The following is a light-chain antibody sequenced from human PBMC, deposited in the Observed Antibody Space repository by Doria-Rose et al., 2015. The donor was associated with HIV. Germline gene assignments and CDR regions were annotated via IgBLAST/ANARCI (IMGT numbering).Light chain of an antibody. CDR2: WAS. V-gene: IGKV4-1*01. Sequence: DIRLTQSPESLGMSLGERATLNCKSNQSPLYTSKNYLAWYQQKPVQPPKLLIYWASTRQSGVPARFSGSGSGTDFTLTISSLEAGGVAVYYCQQYYDTPSFGPGTTVDIK. J-gene: IGKJ3*01. CDR1: QSPLYTSKNY. CDR3: QQYYDTPS.